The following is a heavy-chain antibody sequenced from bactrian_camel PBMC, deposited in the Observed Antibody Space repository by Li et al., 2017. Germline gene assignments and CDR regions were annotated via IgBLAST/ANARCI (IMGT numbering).Heavy chain of an antibody. CDR1: ANIYSSYC. J-gene: IGHJ4*01. Sequence: VQLVESGGGSVQAGGSLRLSCAASANIYSSYCMGWFRQAPGKEREAVASIFSAGGSTYYADSVQGRFTISQNNAKDTVYLQMDSLKPEDTAKYYCAMAHGGGWAILDILQYIYWGQGTQVTVS. V-gene: IGHV3-3*01. D-gene: IGHD7*01. CDR3: AMAHGGGWAILDILQYIY. CDR2: IFSAGGST.